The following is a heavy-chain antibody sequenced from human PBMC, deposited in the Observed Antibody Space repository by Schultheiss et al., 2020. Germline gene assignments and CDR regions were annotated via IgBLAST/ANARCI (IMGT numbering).Heavy chain of an antibody. CDR3: AKDLIAVFGSLDC. CDR2: INHSGSA. V-gene: IGHV4-34*01. D-gene: IGHD3-3*01. Sequence: SETLSLTCAVYGGSFSGYYWSWIRQPPGKGLEWIGEINHSGSANYNPSLKSRVTISVDTSKNQFSLKLSSVTAADTAVYYCAKDLIAVFGSLDCWGQGTLVTVSS. CDR1: GGSFSGYY. J-gene: IGHJ4*02.